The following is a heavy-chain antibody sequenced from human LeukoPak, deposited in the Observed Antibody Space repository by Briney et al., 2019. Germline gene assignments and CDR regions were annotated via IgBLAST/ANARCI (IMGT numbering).Heavy chain of an antibody. J-gene: IGHJ5*02. V-gene: IGHV4-61*02. CDR1: GGSISSGSYY. CDR2: IYTSGST. Sequence: SETLSLTCTVSGGSISSGSYYWSWIRQPAGKGLEWIGRIYTSGSTNYNPSLKSRVTISVETSKNQFSLKLSSVTAADTAVYYCARVSRSTWGQGTLVTVSS. CDR3: ARVSRST. D-gene: IGHD3-10*01.